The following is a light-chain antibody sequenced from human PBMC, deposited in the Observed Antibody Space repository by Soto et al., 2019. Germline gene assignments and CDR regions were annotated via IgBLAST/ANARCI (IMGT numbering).Light chain of an antibody. CDR1: QSVSSY. J-gene: IGKJ1*01. CDR2: DAS. CDR3: QQRSNWWT. V-gene: IGKV3-11*01. Sequence: EIVLTQSPATLSLSPGERTTLSCRASQSVSSYLAWYQQKPGQAPRLLIYDASNRATGIPARFSGSGSGTDFTLTISSLEPADFAVYYCQQRSNWWTFGQGPKVEIK.